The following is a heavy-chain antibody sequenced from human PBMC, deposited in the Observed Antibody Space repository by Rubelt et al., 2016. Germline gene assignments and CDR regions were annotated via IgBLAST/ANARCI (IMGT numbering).Heavy chain of an antibody. J-gene: IGHJ4*02. V-gene: IGHV3-48*04. Sequence: EVQLVESGGGLVQPGGSLRLSCAASGFTFSSYSMNWVRQAPGKGLEWVSYISSSSTIYYADRLKGRFTSSRDNAKNSLYLQMNSLRAEDTALYYCVKVASAGTRWGQGTLVTVSS. CDR2: ISSSSTI. CDR1: GFTFSSYS. CDR3: VKVASAGTR. D-gene: IGHD6-13*01.